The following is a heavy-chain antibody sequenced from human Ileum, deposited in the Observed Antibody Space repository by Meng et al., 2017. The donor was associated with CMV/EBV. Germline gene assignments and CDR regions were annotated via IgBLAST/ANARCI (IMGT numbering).Heavy chain of an antibody. CDR3: AKDTVAAYCGGDCYSDGMDV. CDR1: GFTFADYA. Sequence: SLKISCAASGFTFADYAMHWVRQAPGKGLEWVSGISWNSGSIGYADSVKGRFTISRDNAKNSLYLQMNSLRAEDTALYYCAKDTVAAYCGGDCYSDGMDVWGQGTTVTVSS. D-gene: IGHD2-21*01. J-gene: IGHJ6*02. V-gene: IGHV3-9*01. CDR2: ISWNSGSI.